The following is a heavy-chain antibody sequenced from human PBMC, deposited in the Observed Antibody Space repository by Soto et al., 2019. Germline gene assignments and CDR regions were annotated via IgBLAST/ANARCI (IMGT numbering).Heavy chain of an antibody. V-gene: IGHV3-33*01. CDR2: IWYDGSNK. D-gene: IGHD6-13*01. CDR3: ARDVPYSISGSIKYYFDY. CDR1: GFTFSSYG. J-gene: IGHJ4*02. Sequence: QVQLVESGGGVVQPGRSLRLSCAASGFTFSSYGMHWVRQAPGKGLEWVAVIWYDGSNKYYADSVKGRFTISRDNSKNTLYLQMNSLRGDDTAVYYCARDVPYSISGSIKYYFDYWGQGTLFTVSS.